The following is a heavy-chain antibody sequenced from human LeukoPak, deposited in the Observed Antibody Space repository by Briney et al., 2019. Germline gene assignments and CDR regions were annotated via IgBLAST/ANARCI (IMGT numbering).Heavy chain of an antibody. Sequence: SETVSLTCTVSGYSISSGYYWAWIRQPPGKGLEWIGSIYYSGNTYYNPSLKSRVTISLDTSKNQFSLKLSSVTAADTAVYYCARDPSGYPDYWGQGTLVTVSS. CDR1: GYSISSGYY. CDR2: IYYSGNT. V-gene: IGHV4-38-2*02. CDR3: ARDPSGYPDY. D-gene: IGHD3-22*01. J-gene: IGHJ4*02.